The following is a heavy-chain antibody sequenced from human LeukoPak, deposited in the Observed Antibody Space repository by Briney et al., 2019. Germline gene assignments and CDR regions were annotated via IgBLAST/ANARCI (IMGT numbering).Heavy chain of an antibody. Sequence: PSETLSLTCTVSGGSISSGGYYWSWIRQHPGKGLEWIGYIYYSGSTYYNPSLKSRVTISVDTSKNQFSLKLSSVTAADTAVYYCARRHYYGSGSYGYWGQGTLVTVSS. CDR3: ARRHYYGSGSYGY. J-gene: IGHJ4*02. CDR2: IYYSGST. D-gene: IGHD3-10*01. CDR1: GGSISSGGYY. V-gene: IGHV4-31*03.